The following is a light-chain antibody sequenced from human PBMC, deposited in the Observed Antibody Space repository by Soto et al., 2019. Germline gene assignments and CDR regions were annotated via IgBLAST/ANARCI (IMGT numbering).Light chain of an antibody. V-gene: IGKV3-20*01. CDR3: QQYGTSPPLT. CDR1: QSVSNNY. Sequence: EIVLMQSPGTLSLSPGERATLSCRASQSVSNNYVAWYQQKPGQAPRLLIAGASSGATGIPDRFSGSGSGTDFTLTISRLEPEDFAVYYCQQYGTSPPLTFGGGTK. CDR2: GAS. J-gene: IGKJ4*01.